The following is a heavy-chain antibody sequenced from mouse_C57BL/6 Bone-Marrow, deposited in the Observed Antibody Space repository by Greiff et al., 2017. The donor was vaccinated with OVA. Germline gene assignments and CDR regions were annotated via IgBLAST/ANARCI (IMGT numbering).Heavy chain of an antibody. Sequence: QVQLQQPGAELVRPGSSVKLSCKASGYTFTSYWMHWVKQRPGQGLEWIGRIHPSDSDTNYSQKFKGKATLTVDKSSSTAYMQLSSLTSEDSAVYYCAISYSNYAMDYWGQGTSVTVSS. CDR2: IHPSDSDT. J-gene: IGHJ4*01. D-gene: IGHD2-5*01. CDR3: AISYSNYAMDY. CDR1: GYTFTSYW. V-gene: IGHV1-74*01.